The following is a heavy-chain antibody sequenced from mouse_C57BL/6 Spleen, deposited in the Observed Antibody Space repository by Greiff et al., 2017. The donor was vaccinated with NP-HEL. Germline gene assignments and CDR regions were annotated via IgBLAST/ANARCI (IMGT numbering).Heavy chain of an antibody. Sequence: EVQGVESGGGLVKPGGSLKLSCAASGFTFSSYAMSWVRQTPEKRLEWVATISDGGSYTYYPDNVKGRFTISRDNAKNNLYLQMSHLKSEDTAMYYCARDKDYAFAYWGQGTLVTVSA. D-gene: IGHD2-4*01. J-gene: IGHJ3*01. CDR1: GFTFSSYA. V-gene: IGHV5-4*01. CDR2: ISDGGSYT. CDR3: ARDKDYAFAY.